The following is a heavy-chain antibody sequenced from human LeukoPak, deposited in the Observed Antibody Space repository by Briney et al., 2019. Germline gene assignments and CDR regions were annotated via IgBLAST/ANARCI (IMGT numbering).Heavy chain of an antibody. D-gene: IGHD2-21*02. V-gene: IGHV3-23*01. Sequence: PGGSLRLSCAASGFTFSSYAMSWVRQAPGKGLEWVSAISGSGGSTYYADSVKGRFTISRDNSKNTLYLQMNSLRAEDTAVYYCAKAVVVTAMVFDAFDIWGQGTMVTVSS. CDR3: AKAVVVTAMVFDAFDI. CDR2: ISGSGGST. J-gene: IGHJ3*02. CDR1: GFTFSSYA.